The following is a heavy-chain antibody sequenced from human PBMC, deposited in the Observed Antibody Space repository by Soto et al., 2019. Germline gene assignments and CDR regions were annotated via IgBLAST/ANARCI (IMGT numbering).Heavy chain of an antibody. Sequence: PSETLSLTCTVSGGSISSYYWSWIRQPPGKGLEWIGYIYYSGSTNYNPSLKSRVTISVDTSKNQFSLKLSSVTAADTAVYYCARVVPYYDFWSGHVTVYFDYWGQGTLVTVSS. CDR1: GGSISSYY. CDR2: IYYSGST. CDR3: ARVVPYYDFWSGHVTVYFDY. V-gene: IGHV4-59*01. J-gene: IGHJ4*02. D-gene: IGHD3-3*01.